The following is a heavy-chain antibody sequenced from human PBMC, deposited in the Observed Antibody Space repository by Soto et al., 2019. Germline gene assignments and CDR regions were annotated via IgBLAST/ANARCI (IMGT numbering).Heavy chain of an antibody. CDR1: GFTFSNYG. CDR2: ISYDGNNQ. Sequence: GGSLRLSCAASGFTFSNYGMHWVRQAPGKGLEWVAVISYDGNNQYYSDSARGRFIISRDKSKNTLYLQMNSLRAEDTAVYYCARAYEGDYFDYWGQGTLVTVSS. D-gene: IGHD3-16*01. V-gene: IGHV3-30*03. CDR3: ARAYEGDYFDY. J-gene: IGHJ4*02.